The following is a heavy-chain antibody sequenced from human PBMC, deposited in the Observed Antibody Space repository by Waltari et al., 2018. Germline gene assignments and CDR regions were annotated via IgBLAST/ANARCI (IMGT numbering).Heavy chain of an antibody. CDR2: INAGNGNT. CDR1: GYTFSSYA. J-gene: IGHJ4*02. V-gene: IGHV1-3*01. CDR3: ARVNYYDSSGYYPWCY. D-gene: IGHD3-22*01. Sequence: QVQLVQSGAEVKKPGASVKVSCKASGYTFSSYAMHWVRQAPGQRLEWMGWINAGNGNTKYSQKFQGRVTITRDTSTSTAYMELSSLRSEDTAVYYCARVNYYDSSGYYPWCYWGQGTLVTVSS.